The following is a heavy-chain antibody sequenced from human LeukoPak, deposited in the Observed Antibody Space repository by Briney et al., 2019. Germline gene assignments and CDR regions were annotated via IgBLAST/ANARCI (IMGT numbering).Heavy chain of an antibody. CDR1: GGSINNYY. Sequence: SETLSLTCTVSGGSINNYYWSWIRQSPGKGLEWIGYIYYSGSTYYNPSLKSRVTISVDTSKNQFSLKLSSVTAADTAVYYCARVRYFGSIDYWGQGTLVTVSS. J-gene: IGHJ4*02. V-gene: IGHV4-59*08. CDR3: ARVRYFGSIDY. D-gene: IGHD3-9*01. CDR2: IYYSGST.